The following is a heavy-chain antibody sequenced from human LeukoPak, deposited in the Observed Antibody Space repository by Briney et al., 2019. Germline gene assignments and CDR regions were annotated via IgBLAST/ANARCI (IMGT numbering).Heavy chain of an antibody. CDR1: GFTFSSYA. Sequence: GGSLRLSCAASGFTFSSYAMSWVRQAPGKGLEWVSAISGSGGSTYYADSVKGRFTISRDNSKNTLYLQMNSLRAEDTAVYYCAKVMTRTMVRGVPPSDYWGQGTLVTVSS. CDR3: AKVMTRTMVRGVPPSDY. V-gene: IGHV3-23*01. J-gene: IGHJ4*02. CDR2: ISGSGGST. D-gene: IGHD3-10*01.